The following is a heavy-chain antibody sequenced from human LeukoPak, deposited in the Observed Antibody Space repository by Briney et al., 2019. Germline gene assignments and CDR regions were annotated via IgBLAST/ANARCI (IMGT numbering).Heavy chain of an antibody. CDR1: GFTFSSYA. Sequence: GGSLRLSCAASGFTFSSYAMHWVRQAPGKGLEWVAVISYDGSNKYYADSVKGRFTISRGNSKNTLYLQMNSLRAEDTAVYYCARWDYGGNILHYWGQGTLVTVSS. CDR3: ARWDYGGNILHY. CDR2: ISYDGSNK. J-gene: IGHJ4*02. V-gene: IGHV3-30-3*01. D-gene: IGHD4-23*01.